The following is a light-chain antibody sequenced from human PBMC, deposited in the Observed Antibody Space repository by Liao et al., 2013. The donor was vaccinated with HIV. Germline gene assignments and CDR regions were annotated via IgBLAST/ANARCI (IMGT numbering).Light chain of an antibody. Sequence: SYVLTQPPSVSVAPGETATITCGGNNIGSKTVHWYQQKPGQAPVLMIFKGTERPSGIPERFSASKSDNTATLTINRVEAGDEADYYCQVWDTSEGHPRVFGGGTKLTV. CDR1: NIGSKT. V-gene: IGLV3-21*01. CDR2: KGT. J-gene: IGLJ3*02. CDR3: QVWDTSEGHPRV.